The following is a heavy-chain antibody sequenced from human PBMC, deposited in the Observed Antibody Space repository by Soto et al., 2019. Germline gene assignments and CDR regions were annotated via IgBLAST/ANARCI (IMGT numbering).Heavy chain of an antibody. D-gene: IGHD2-21*01. Sequence: EVQLVESGGGLVKPGESLRLSCAASGFTFTNAWMGWVRQAPGKGLEWVGRVKSKSDGETTDYAAPVKGRFTISRDDSKNTLYLQMNSLNAEDKAVYYCSTDRRIASSDYWGQGTLVTVSS. CDR2: VKSKSDGETT. J-gene: IGHJ4*02. CDR3: STDRRIASSDY. CDR1: GFTFTNAW. V-gene: IGHV3-15*01.